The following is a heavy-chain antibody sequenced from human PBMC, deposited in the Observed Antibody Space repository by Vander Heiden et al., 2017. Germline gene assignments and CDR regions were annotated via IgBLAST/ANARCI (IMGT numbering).Heavy chain of an antibody. J-gene: IGHJ6*02. CDR2: IGWNSDNI. CDR3: AKDVYCSGGSCHFGMDV. Sequence: EAQLVESVGGLVQPGRSLRLSCAASGFTFDDYAMHWVRQAPGKGLEWVSGIGWNSDNIDYADSVKGRFTISRDNAKNSLYLQMNSLRPEDTALYYCAKDVYCSGGSCHFGMDVWGQGTTVTVSS. V-gene: IGHV3-9*01. D-gene: IGHD2-15*01. CDR1: GFTFDDYA.